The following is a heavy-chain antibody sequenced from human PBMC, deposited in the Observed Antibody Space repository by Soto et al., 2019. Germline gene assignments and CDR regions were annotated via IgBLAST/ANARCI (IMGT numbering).Heavy chain of an antibody. CDR2: INPKSGGT. V-gene: IGHV1-2*02. CDR1: GYTFTVYY. Sequence: QVQLVQSGAEVKKPGASVNVSCKASGYTFTVYYMHWVRQAPGQGLEWMGWINPKSGGTMYRQNFSGRVTMTWDTSISTGNMALTRLVSDDTAGYYCARDLAKGGGSAGFDYWGKGTLVTVPS. CDR3: ARDLAKGGGSAGFDY. J-gene: IGHJ4*02. D-gene: IGHD1-26*01.